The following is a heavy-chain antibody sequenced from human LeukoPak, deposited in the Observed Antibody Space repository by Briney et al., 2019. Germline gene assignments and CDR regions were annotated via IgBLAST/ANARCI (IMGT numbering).Heavy chain of an antibody. CDR3: AKEGAYPIITYDS. D-gene: IGHD3-10*01. CDR2: IKRDGYEK. J-gene: IGHJ5*01. CDR1: GFIFRSCW. V-gene: IGHV3-7*01. Sequence: PGGSLRLSCASSGFIFRSCWMHWVRQAPAKGLEWVANIKRDGYEKNYVDAVKGRFYISRDNAKNSLYLQMDSLRAEDTAVYYCAKEGAYPIITYDSWGQGALVTVSS.